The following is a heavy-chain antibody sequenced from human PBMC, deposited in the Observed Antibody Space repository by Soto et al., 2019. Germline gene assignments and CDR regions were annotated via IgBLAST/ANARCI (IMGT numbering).Heavy chain of an antibody. J-gene: IGHJ4*02. CDR3: VQGVEYANYNSSGYYFRY. V-gene: IGHV3-23*01. CDR2: ISGSGGST. Sequence: PGGSLRLSCATSGFTFSSYAMSWVRQAPGKGLECVSAISGSGGSTYYADSVKGRFTISRDNSKNTLYLQMNSLRAEDTAVYYDVQGVEYANYNSSGYYFRYWGRGNWFTVSS. CDR1: GFTFSSYA. D-gene: IGHD3-22*01.